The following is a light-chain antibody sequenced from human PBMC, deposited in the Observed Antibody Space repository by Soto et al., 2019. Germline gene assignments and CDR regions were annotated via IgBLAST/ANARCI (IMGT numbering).Light chain of an antibody. Sequence: QSVLTQPPSASGSPGQSVAISCTGTSSDVGGYNYVSWYQQHPGKAPKLMIYEVTKRPSGVPDRFSGSKSGNTASLTVSGLQAEDEADYYCISYAGSNNGGFGTGTKLTVL. CDR2: EVT. J-gene: IGLJ1*01. V-gene: IGLV2-8*01. CDR1: SSDVGGYNY. CDR3: ISYAGSNNGG.